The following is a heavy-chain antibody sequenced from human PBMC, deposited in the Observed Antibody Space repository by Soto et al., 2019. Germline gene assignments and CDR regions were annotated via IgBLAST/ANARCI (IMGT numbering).Heavy chain of an antibody. CDR3: AKENYGYHFDY. Sequence: SLRLSCAASGXTLDDYSMHWVRQAPGKGLELVSGISWNSGSIGYADSVKGRFTISRENAKNSLYLQMNSLRAEDTALYYCAKENYGYHFDYWGQGTLGTVSS. D-gene: IGHD5-18*01. V-gene: IGHV3-9*01. CDR2: ISWNSGSI. CDR1: GXTLDDYS. J-gene: IGHJ4*02.